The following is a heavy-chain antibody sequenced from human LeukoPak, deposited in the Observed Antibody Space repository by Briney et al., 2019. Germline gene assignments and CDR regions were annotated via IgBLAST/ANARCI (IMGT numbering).Heavy chain of an antibody. CDR2: IYHSGST. J-gene: IGHJ3*02. CDR3: ARDTGSGTGAFDI. V-gene: IGHV4-4*02. CDR1: GGSIKSNNW. Sequence: PSETLSLTCAVSGGSIKSNNWWSWVRQPPGKGLEWIGEIYHSGSTNYNPSLKSRVTISVDKSKNQFSLKLSSVTAADTAVYYCARDTGSGTGAFDIWGQGTMVTVSS. D-gene: IGHD1-14*01.